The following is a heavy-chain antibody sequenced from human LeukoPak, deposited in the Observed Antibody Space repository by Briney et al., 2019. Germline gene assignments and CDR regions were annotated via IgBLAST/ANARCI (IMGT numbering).Heavy chain of an antibody. CDR3: VRDLSASYYDF. CDR1: GFTFGGYT. Sequence: PGGSLRLSCAASGFTFGGYTMHWVRQAPGKGLEWVSYLTPGGTIYYGDSVRGRFTISRDNAKSSLYLQMNSLRVEDTAVYYCVRDLSASYYDFWGQGTLVTVSS. CDR2: LTPGGTI. V-gene: IGHV3-48*03. J-gene: IGHJ4*02. D-gene: IGHD3-3*01.